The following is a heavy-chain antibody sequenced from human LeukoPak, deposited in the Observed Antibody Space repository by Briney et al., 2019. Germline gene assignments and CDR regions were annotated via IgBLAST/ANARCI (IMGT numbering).Heavy chain of an antibody. CDR3: ARRAEGSGTYYSLNYYAMDV. CDR1: GGSISSSSYY. Sequence: SETLSLTCTVSGGSISSSSYYWGWIRQPPGKGLEWIGSSSYSGSTYYNPSLKSRVTISVDTSKNQFSLKLSSVTAADTAVYYCARRAEGSGTYYSLNYYAMDVWGQGTTVTVSS. D-gene: IGHD3-10*01. CDR2: SSYSGST. V-gene: IGHV4-39*01. J-gene: IGHJ6*02.